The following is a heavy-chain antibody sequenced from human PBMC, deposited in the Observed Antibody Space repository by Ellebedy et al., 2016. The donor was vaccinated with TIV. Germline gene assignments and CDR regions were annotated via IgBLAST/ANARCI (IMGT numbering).Heavy chain of an antibody. D-gene: IGHD5-24*01. V-gene: IGHV1-2*02. CDR3: ARDRPVRINYYFDY. CDR1: GYTFTSYG. J-gene: IGHJ4*02. Sequence: ASVKVSCKASGYTFTSYGISWVRQAPGQGLEWMGWINPNSGGTNYAQKFQGRVTMTRDTSISTAYMELSRLRSDDTAVYYCARDRPVRINYYFDYWGQGTLVTVSS. CDR2: INPNSGGT.